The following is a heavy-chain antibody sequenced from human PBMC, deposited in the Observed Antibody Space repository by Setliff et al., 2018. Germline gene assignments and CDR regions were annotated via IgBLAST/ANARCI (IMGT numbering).Heavy chain of an antibody. J-gene: IGHJ6*03. V-gene: IGHV4-61*09. Sequence: SETLSLTCNVSGGSISSRTYYWSWIRQPAGKGLEWIGHIYTSWSTNCNPSLKGRVTMSVDTTKNQFSLKLTSVTAADTAVYYCARVSGFLYVDVWGKGTTVTSP. CDR2: IYTSWST. CDR1: GGSISSRTYY. D-gene: IGHD3-3*01. CDR3: ARVSGFLYVDV.